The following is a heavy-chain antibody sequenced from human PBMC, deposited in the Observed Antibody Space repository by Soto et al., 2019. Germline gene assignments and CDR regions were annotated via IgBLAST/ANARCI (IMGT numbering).Heavy chain of an antibody. V-gene: IGHV1-69*06. CDR2: IIPIFGTA. CDR3: ATPAYCGGDCFNDAFDI. D-gene: IGHD2-21*02. Sequence: GASVKVSCKASGGTFSSYAISWVRQAPGQGLEWMGGIIPIFGTANYAQKFQGRVTITADKSTSTAYMELSSLRSEDTAVYYCATPAYCGGDCFNDAFDIWGQGTMVNVSS. CDR1: GGTFSSYA. J-gene: IGHJ3*02.